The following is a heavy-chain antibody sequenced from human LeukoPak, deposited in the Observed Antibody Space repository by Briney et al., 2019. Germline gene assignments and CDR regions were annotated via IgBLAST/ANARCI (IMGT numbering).Heavy chain of an antibody. Sequence: SETLSLTCTVSGGSISSSSNYWAWIRQPPGRGLEWIGSISYGGSTYYSPSLESRVTISVDTSKNQFSLNLSSVTAADTAVYYCARQALWFFDHWGQGTLVTVSS. J-gene: IGHJ4*02. CDR1: GGSISSSSNY. CDR3: ARQALWFFDH. D-gene: IGHD2-21*01. V-gene: IGHV4-39*01. CDR2: ISYGGST.